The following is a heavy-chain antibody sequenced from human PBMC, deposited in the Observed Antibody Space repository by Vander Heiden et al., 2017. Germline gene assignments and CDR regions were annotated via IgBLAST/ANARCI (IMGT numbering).Heavy chain of an antibody. CDR2: IYPGDSAT. Sequence: EVQLVQSGAEVKKPGESLKISCKGSGYTFTNYWIGWVRQMPGKGLECMGIIYPGDSATKYRPSFRGQVTISADKSISTAYLQWGSLKASDTAMYYCARGYCGSTSCYFDYWGQGTLVTVSS. D-gene: IGHD2-2*01. J-gene: IGHJ4*02. CDR1: GYTFTNYW. V-gene: IGHV5-51*01. CDR3: ARGYCGSTSCYFDY.